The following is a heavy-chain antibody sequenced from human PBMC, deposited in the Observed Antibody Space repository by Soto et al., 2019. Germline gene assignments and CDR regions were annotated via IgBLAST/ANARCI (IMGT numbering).Heavy chain of an antibody. CDR1: GGSISSGGTS. V-gene: IGHV4-30-2*01. CDR3: ARGISVAGTTPYYDY. J-gene: IGHJ4*02. CDR2: ISHTGNS. Sequence: QLQLQESASGLVKPSQTLSLTCAGSGGSISSGGTSWRWIRQPPGKGLEWLGYISHTGNSYYNPSLKSRVPTSADSSQNHLSLDLSSVPAADTLVYYCARGISVAGTTPYYDYWGQGILVAVSS. D-gene: IGHD6-19*01.